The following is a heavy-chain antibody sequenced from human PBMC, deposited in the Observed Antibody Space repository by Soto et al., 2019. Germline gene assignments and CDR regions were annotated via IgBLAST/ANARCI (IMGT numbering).Heavy chain of an antibody. V-gene: IGHV1-18*01. Sequence: QVQLVQSGAEVKKPGASVKVSCKAFGYTFTNYGISWVRRAPGQGLGWMGWINVNNGKAKYAQKVQGRVSMTTDTSTSTAYMALRSLSSDDTAVYYCARGTANDDYDRYYNYYGMDVWGQGTTVTVSS. CDR1: GYTFTNYG. J-gene: IGHJ6*02. D-gene: IGHD3-10*01. CDR3: ARGTANDDYDRYYNYYGMDV. CDR2: INVNNGKA.